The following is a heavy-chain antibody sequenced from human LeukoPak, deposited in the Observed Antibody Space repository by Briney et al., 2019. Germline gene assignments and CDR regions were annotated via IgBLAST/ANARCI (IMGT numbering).Heavy chain of an antibody. CDR3: AKSSSGYVDAFDI. V-gene: IGHV3-23*01. J-gene: IGHJ3*02. Sequence: GGSLRLSCAASGFTFSSYSMNWVRQAPGKGLEWVSGISGSGLSTYYADSVKGRLTISRDNSKNTLYLQMNSLRAEDTAVYYCAKSSSGYVDAFDIWGQGTMVTVSS. CDR1: GFTFSSYS. D-gene: IGHD3-22*01. CDR2: ISGSGLST.